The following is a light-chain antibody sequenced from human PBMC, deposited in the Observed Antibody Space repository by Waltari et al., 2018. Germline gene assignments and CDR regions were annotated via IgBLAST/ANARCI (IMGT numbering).Light chain of an antibody. J-gene: IGLJ3*02. V-gene: IGLV2-23*02. Sequence: QSALTQPASVSGSPGQSISISCIGTSSDIGTFNLVSWYLQYPATAPKLLIYDVSQRPSGVSNRVSGSKSGNTASLTISGLQAEDEAIYYCCSYAGSRTWVFGGGAKLTVL. CDR1: SSDIGTFNL. CDR3: CSYAGSRTWV. CDR2: DVS.